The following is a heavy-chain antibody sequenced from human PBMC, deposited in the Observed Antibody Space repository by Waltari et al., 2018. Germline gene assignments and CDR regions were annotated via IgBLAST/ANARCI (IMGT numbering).Heavy chain of an antibody. Sequence: QLQLQESGPGLVKPSETLSLTCTVSGGSISSSSYYWGWIRQPPGKGLEWIGSIYYSGSTYSNPSLKSRVTISVDTSKNQFSLKLSSVTAADTAVYYCARGYQLLQYFDYWGQGTLVTVSS. CDR3: ARGYQLLQYFDY. CDR2: IYYSGST. D-gene: IGHD2-2*01. V-gene: IGHV4-39*07. J-gene: IGHJ4*02. CDR1: GGSISSSSYY.